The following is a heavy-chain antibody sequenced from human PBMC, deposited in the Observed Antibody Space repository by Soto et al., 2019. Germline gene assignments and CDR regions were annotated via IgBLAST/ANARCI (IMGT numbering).Heavy chain of an antibody. D-gene: IGHD1-7*01. CDR2: ISYDGTNK. Sequence: QVQLVESGGGVVQPGRSLRLSCVASGFTFSSCGMHWVRQAPGKGLEWVAVISYDGTNKYYADSVKGRFTISRDNSKNTLYLQMNSLRTEDTAVYYCAKGVAYRYNWNYRGDFDYWGQGTLVTVSS. CDR3: AKGVAYRYNWNYRGDFDY. CDR1: GFTFSSCG. J-gene: IGHJ4*02. V-gene: IGHV3-30*18.